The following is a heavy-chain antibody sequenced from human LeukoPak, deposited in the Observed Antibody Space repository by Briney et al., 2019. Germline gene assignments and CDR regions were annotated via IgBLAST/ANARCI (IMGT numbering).Heavy chain of an antibody. CDR1: GYTFTSYY. J-gene: IGHJ3*02. V-gene: IGHV1-46*01. Sequence: ASVKVSCKASGYTFTSYYMHWVRQAPGQGLEWMGIINPSGGSTSYAQKFQGRVTMTRDTSTSTVYMELSSLRSEDTAVDYCARGGGPFSSSWETLDAFDIWGKGTMVTVSS. CDR2: INPSGGST. D-gene: IGHD6-13*01. CDR3: ARGGGPFSSSWETLDAFDI.